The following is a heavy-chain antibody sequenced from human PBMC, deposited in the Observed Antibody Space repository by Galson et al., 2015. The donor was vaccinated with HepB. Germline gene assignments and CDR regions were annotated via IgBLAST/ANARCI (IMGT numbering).Heavy chain of an antibody. J-gene: IGHJ6*02. Sequence: SVKVSCKASGYTFTSYHMHWVRQAPGQGLEWMGIINPSGGSTSYAQKFQGRVTMTRDTSTSTVYMELSSLRSEDTAVYYCAREKAYCSSTSCRLDYYGMDVWGQGTTVTVSS. CDR1: GYTFTSYH. D-gene: IGHD2-2*01. CDR2: INPSGGST. V-gene: IGHV1-46*01. CDR3: AREKAYCSSTSCRLDYYGMDV.